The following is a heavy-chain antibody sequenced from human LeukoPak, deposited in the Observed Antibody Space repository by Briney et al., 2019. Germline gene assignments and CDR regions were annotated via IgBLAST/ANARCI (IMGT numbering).Heavy chain of an antibody. V-gene: IGHV1-2*01. CDR1: GYTFTGYY. J-gene: IGHJ4*02. D-gene: IGHD5-12*01. CDR2: INPNSGGT. Sequence: GASVKVSCKASGYTFTGYYMHWVRQAPGQGLEWMGWINPNSGGTNYAQKFQGRVTITRDTSASTAYMELSSLRSEDTVVYYCARDPYSGYDPAFDYWGQGTLVTVSS. CDR3: ARDPYSGYDPAFDY.